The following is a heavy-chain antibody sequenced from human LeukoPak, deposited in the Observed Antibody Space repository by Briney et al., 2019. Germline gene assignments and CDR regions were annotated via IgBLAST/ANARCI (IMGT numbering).Heavy chain of an antibody. D-gene: IGHD4-11*01. CDR3: ARDAQRGFDYSNSLKN. CDR2: IWSDATNR. Sequence: GGSLRLSCAASGFIFSHHGMHWVRPAPGKGLEWVAVIWSDATNRFYADSVKGRFTISRDNSQNTVFLQMNSLRVKDTAIYYCARDAQRGFDYSNSLKNWGHGTLVTVSS. CDR1: GFIFSHHG. J-gene: IGHJ4*01. V-gene: IGHV3-33*01.